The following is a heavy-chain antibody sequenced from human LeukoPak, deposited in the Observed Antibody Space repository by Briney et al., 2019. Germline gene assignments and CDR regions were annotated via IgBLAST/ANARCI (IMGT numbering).Heavy chain of an antibody. CDR3: ARPNWHAARLGAFDI. CDR2: IYNSGNT. V-gene: IGHV4-39*07. Sequence: TSETLSLTCTVSGDSMNSRSYYWGWIRQPPGKELEWIGSIYNSGNTYYNLALKSRVTISIDTSKNQFSLKLSSVTAADTAVYYCARPNWHAARLGAFDIWGRGTMVTVSS. CDR1: GDSMNSRSYY. D-gene: IGHD1-1*01. J-gene: IGHJ3*02.